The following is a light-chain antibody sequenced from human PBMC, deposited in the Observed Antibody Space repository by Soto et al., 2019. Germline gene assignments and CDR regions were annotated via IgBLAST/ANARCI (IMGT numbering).Light chain of an antibody. CDR1: QSVSSW. CDR3: QQYKTYWT. CDR2: KAS. V-gene: IGKV1-5*03. Sequence: DIQMTQSPSTLSASVGDRVTITCRASQSVSSWLAWFQQKPGKAPKLLIYKASNLQSGVSSRFSGGGSGTEFTLTISSLQPDDFATYSCQQYKTYWTFGPGTKVEIK. J-gene: IGKJ1*01.